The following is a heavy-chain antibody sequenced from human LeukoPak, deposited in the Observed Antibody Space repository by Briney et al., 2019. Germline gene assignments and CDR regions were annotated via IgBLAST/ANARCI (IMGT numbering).Heavy chain of an antibody. CDR2: LWHDGSNK. CDR1: GLTFSTYV. D-gene: IGHD5-18*01. V-gene: IGHV3-33*01. CDR3: ARDRGYTYGHPLDY. J-gene: IGHJ4*02. Sequence: TGVSLRLSCAASGLTFSTYVIHWVRQAPGKGREWVALLWHDGSNKYYGDSVKDRFTISRDNSQNTLYLQMDSLRDEDTAVYYCARDRGYTYGHPLDYWGQGALVTVSS.